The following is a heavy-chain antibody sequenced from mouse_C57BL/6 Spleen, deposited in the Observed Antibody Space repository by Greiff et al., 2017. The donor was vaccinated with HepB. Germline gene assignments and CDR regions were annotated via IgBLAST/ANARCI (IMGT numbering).Heavy chain of an antibody. CDR3: ARNPITTVVATGGFYAMDY. V-gene: IGHV2-9-1*01. CDR2: IWTGVGT. D-gene: IGHD1-1*01. Sequence: QVQLKQSGPGLVAPSQSLSITCTVSGFSLTSYAISWVRQPPGKGLEWLGVIWTGVGTNYNSALKSRLSISKDNSKSQVFLKMNSLQTDDTARYYCARNPITTVVATGGFYAMDYWGQGTSVTVSS. CDR1: GFSLTSYA. J-gene: IGHJ4*01.